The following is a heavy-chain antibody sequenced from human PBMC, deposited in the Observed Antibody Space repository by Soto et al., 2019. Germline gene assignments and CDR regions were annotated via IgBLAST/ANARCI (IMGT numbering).Heavy chain of an antibody. D-gene: IGHD2-15*01. CDR3: VKGRYCSGGSCYYYGMDV. CDR2: ISSNGGST. Sequence: GGSLRLSCSASGFTFSSYAMHWVRQAPGKGLEYVSAISSNGGSTYYADSVKGRFTISRDNSKNTLYLQMSSLRAEDTAVYYCVKGRYCSGGSCYYYGMDVWGQGTTVTVSS. CDR1: GFTFSSYA. J-gene: IGHJ6*02. V-gene: IGHV3-64D*08.